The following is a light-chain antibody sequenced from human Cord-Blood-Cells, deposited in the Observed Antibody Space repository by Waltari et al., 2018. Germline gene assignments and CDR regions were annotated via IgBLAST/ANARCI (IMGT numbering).Light chain of an antibody. CDR2: LGS. Sequence: DIVMTQSPLSLPVTPGEPASISCRSSQSLLHSNGYNYLDWYLQKPGQSPQLLIYLGSNRAFGVPDRVSCSGTGKDFTMKISRVEAEDFGVYYCMPALQTPINFGQGTRLEIK. CDR1: QSLLHSNGYNY. CDR3: MPALQTPIN. J-gene: IGKJ5*01. V-gene: IGKV2-28*01.